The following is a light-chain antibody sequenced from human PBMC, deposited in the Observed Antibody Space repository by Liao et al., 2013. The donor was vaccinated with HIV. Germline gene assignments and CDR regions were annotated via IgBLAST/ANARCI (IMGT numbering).Light chain of an antibody. Sequence: SFVLTQPPSVSVAPGGTAKITCGGNNIGSKSVHWYQQKPGQAPVLVIYYDSDRPSGIPERFSGSNSGNTATLTISRVEAGDEADYYCQVWDSSSDHPGVFGTGTKVTVL. CDR1: NIGSKS. V-gene: IGLV3-21*01. J-gene: IGLJ1*01. CDR2: YDS. CDR3: QVWDSSSDHPGV.